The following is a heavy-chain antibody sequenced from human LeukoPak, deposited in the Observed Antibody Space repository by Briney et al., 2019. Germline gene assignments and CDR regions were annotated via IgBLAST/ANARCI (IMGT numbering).Heavy chain of an antibody. J-gene: IGHJ4*02. CDR1: GFTFTNYA. CDR3: AKWGGYDILTGYYVPDY. Sequence: GGSLRLSCVASGFTFTNYAMSWVRQAPGKGLEWVSAITGSDGSSYYADSVKGRFTISRDNSKNTLYLQVNSLRAEDTAVYYCAKWGGYDILTGYYVPDYWGQGTLVTVSS. V-gene: IGHV3-23*01. CDR2: ITGSDGSS. D-gene: IGHD3-9*01.